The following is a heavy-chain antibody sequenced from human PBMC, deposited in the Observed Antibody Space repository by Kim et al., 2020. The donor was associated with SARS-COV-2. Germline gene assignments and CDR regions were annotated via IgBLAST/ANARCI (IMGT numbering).Heavy chain of an antibody. CDR2: IYNSVRT. J-gene: IGHJ5*02. V-gene: IGHV4-59*01. CDR3: ARDGGTCSGGSCYET. Sequence: SETLSLTCTVSGGSITTYYWNWIRQPPGKGLEWIGYIYNSVRTNYNPSLKSRLTISVDTSKNQFSLKLSSVTAADTAVYYCARDGGTCSGGSCYETWGQG. D-gene: IGHD2-15*01. CDR1: GGSITTYY.